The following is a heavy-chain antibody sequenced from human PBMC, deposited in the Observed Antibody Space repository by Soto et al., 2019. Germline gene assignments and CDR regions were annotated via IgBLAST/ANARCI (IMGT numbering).Heavy chain of an antibody. Sequence: PGGSLRLSCAASGFTFSSYAMHWVRQAPGKGLEWVAVISYDGSNKYYADSVKGRFTISRDNSKNTLYLQMNSLRAEDTAVYYCARVRGTSSGYSLYYYYYYGMDVWGQGTRVTVSS. D-gene: IGHD3-22*01. J-gene: IGHJ6*02. CDR2: ISYDGSNK. CDR1: GFTFSSYA. CDR3: ARVRGTSSGYSLYYYYYYGMDV. V-gene: IGHV3-30-3*01.